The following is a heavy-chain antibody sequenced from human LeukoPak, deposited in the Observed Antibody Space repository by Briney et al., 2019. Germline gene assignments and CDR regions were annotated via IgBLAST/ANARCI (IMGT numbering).Heavy chain of an antibody. CDR2: IYSGGST. J-gene: IGHJ4*02. V-gene: IGHV3-53*01. Sequence: PGGPPRLSSAASGFTVRSSYMNWVRQDPGKGLEWAYVIYSGGSTYYADSVKGRFTISRDNSKNPLYLQMNSLRAEDTAVYYCARGGEYFDSNDYIKTFDYWGQGTLVTVSS. CDR3: ARGGEYFDSNDYIKTFDY. D-gene: IGHD3-22*01. CDR1: GFTVRSSY.